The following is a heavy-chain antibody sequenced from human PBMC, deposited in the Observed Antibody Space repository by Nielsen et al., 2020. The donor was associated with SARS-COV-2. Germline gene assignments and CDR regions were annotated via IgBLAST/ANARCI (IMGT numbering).Heavy chain of an antibody. V-gene: IGHV3-53*01. J-gene: IGHJ4*02. CDR3: ARDSSGTYRRVDY. CDR1: GFTVSSNY. CDR2: IYSGGST. Sequence: GGSLRLSCAASGFTVSSNYMNWVRQAPGKGLEWVSVIYSGGSTFYADSVKGRFTISRDNSKKTLYLQMNSLRAEDTAVYYCARDSSGTYRRVDYWGPGTLVTVSS. D-gene: IGHD3-22*01.